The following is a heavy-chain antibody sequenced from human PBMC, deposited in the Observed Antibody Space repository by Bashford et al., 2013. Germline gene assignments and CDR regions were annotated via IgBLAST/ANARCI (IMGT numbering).Heavy chain of an antibody. CDR2: VNHSGGT. D-gene: IGHD2-21*02. Sequence: WIRQPPGKGLEWIGEVNHSGGTNYNPSLKSRVTISVDTSKNQFSLKLSSVTAADTAVYYCAKDYCAGDCASFFDLWGLAPWSPSPQ. J-gene: IGHJ2*01. CDR3: AKDYCAGDCASFFDL. V-gene: IGHV4-34*01.